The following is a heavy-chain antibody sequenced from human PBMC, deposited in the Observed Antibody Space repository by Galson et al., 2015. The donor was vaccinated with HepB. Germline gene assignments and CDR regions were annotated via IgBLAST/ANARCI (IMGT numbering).Heavy chain of an antibody. J-gene: IGHJ4*02. V-gene: IGHV3-21*01. CDR2: ISSSSSYI. D-gene: IGHD6-19*01. CDR1: GFTFSSYS. Sequence: SLRLSCAASGFTFSSYSMNWVRQAPGKGLEWVSSISSSSSYIYYADSVKGRFTISRDNAKNSLYLQMNSLRAEDTAVYYCARDRPGRSIAVAGTVDYWGQGTLVTVSS. CDR3: ARDRPGRSIAVAGTVDY.